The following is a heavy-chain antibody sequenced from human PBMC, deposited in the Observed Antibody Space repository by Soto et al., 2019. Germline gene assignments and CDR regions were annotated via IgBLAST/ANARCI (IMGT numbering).Heavy chain of an antibody. Sequence: SVKVSCKASGGTFSSYTISWVRQAPGQGLEWMGRIIPILGIANYAQKFQGRVTITADKSTSTAYMELSSLRSEDTAVYYCARDHDYGDYRDAFDIWGQGTMVTVSS. CDR1: GGTFSSYT. CDR3: ARDHDYGDYRDAFDI. CDR2: IIPILGIA. V-gene: IGHV1-69*04. J-gene: IGHJ3*02. D-gene: IGHD4-17*01.